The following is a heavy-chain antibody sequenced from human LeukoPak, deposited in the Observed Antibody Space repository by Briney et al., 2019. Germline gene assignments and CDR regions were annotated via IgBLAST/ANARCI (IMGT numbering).Heavy chain of an antibody. Sequence: PSETLSLTCTVSGGSISSYYWSWIRQPAGKGLEWIGRIYTSGSTNYNPSLKSRVTMSVDTSKNQFSLKLSSVTAADTAVYYCARDRDKDHSDNWFDPWGQGTLVTVSS. V-gene: IGHV4-4*07. CDR2: IYTSGST. D-gene: IGHD2-15*01. J-gene: IGHJ5*02. CDR1: GGSISSYY. CDR3: ARDRDKDHSDNWFDP.